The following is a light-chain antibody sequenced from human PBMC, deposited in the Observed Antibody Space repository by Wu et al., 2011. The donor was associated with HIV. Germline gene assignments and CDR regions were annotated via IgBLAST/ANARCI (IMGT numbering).Light chain of an antibody. CDR1: QSVSSSY. V-gene: IGKV3-20*01. J-gene: IGKJ2*01. CDR3: HQYGSALPHT. Sequence: EIVLTQSPGTLSLSPGERATLSCRASQSVSSSYLAWYQQKPGQAPRLLIYGASSRATGIPDRLSGSGSGADFTLTISRLEPEDFAVYYCHQYGSALPHTFGQGPSWR. CDR2: GAS.